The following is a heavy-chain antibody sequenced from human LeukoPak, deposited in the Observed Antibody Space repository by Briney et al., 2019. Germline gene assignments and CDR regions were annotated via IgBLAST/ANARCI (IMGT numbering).Heavy chain of an antibody. CDR2: TFYRSKWHN. CDR3: ARGYYGMDV. CDR1: GDSVSSNTVA. J-gene: IGHJ6*02. V-gene: IGHV6-1*01. Sequence: SQTLSHTCAISGDSVSSNTVAWNWVRQSPSRGLEWLGRTFYRSKWHNEYALSVKSRITINPDTSKNQFSLQLDSVTPEDTAMYYCARGYYGMDVWGQGTTVTVSS.